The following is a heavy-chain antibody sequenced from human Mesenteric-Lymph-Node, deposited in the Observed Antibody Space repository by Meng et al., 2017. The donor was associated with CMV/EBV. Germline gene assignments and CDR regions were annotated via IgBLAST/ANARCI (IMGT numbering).Heavy chain of an antibody. D-gene: IGHD2/OR15-2a*01. CDR1: GVSVTSGAYH. CDR3: AKSRSSNPGIVDD. V-gene: IGHV4-61*08. Sequence: LQELGPGLVKPSGTLSLTFIVPGVSVTSGAYHWSWIRKSPGKGMEWIGYIYGTGITIYNPSLKSRVTILIGTSKNQFYLKLNSVNTADTAVYYCAKSRSSNPGIVDDWGQGTLVTVSS. CDR2: IYGTGIT. J-gene: IGHJ4*02.